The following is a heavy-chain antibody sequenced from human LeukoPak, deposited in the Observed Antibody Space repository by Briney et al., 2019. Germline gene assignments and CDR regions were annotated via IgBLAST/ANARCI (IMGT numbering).Heavy chain of an antibody. V-gene: IGHV4-34*01. Sequence: SETLSLTCAVYGGSFSGYYWSWIRQPPGKGLEWIGEINHSGSNNYNPSLKSRVTISVDTSKNQFSLKLSSVTAADTAVYYCAGAPGGSGWYPNYYYYGMDVWGQGTTVTVSS. CDR3: AGAPGGSGWYPNYYYYGMDV. J-gene: IGHJ6*02. D-gene: IGHD6-19*01. CDR1: GGSFSGYY. CDR2: INHSGSN.